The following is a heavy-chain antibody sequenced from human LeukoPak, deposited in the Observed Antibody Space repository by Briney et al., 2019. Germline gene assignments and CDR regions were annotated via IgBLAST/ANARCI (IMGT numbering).Heavy chain of an antibody. CDR1: GYTFTGYY. D-gene: IGHD2-21*02. CDR3: ARLLCGGDCYSLPGLDY. Sequence: ASVKVSCKASGYTFTGYYMHWVRQAPGQGLEWMGWINPNSGGTNYAQKFQGRVTMTRDTSISTAYMELSRLRSDDTAAYYCARLLCGGDCYSLPGLDYWGQGTLVTVSS. J-gene: IGHJ4*02. CDR2: INPNSGGT. V-gene: IGHV1-2*02.